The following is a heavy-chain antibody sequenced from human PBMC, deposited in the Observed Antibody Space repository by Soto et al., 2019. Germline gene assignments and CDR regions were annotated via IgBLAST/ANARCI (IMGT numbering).Heavy chain of an antibody. J-gene: IGHJ5*02. Sequence: ASVKVSCKAPGDTFTSYYLNWVRQAPGQGLEWVGVINPHGGSTKYAQKFQGRVTMTGDTSRSTVYMELRSLRSDDTAIYYCARSSGGNFGIIIEGSNWFDPWGQGTLVTVSS. V-gene: IGHV1-46*01. CDR1: GDTFTSYY. CDR3: ARSSGGNFGIIIEGSNWFDP. CDR2: INPHGGST. D-gene: IGHD3-3*01.